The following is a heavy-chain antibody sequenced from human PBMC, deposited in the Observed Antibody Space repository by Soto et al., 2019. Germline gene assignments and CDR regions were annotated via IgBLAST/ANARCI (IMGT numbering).Heavy chain of an antibody. CDR1: GGSISSSSYY. V-gene: IGHV4-39*01. D-gene: IGHD2-8*01. CDR3: ARLAPLGYCTNGVCYTYYFDY. CDR2: IYYSGST. J-gene: IGHJ4*02. Sequence: SETLSLTCTVSGGSISSSSYYWGWIRQPPGKGLEWIGSIYYSGSTYYNPSLKSRVTISVDTSKNQFSLKLSSVTAADTAVYYCARLAPLGYCTNGVCYTYYFDYWGQGTLVTVS.